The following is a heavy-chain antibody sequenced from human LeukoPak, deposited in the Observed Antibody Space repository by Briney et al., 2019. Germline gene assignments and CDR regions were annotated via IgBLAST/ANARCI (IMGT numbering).Heavy chain of an antibody. CDR2: IYYSGST. CDR3: ARLARAMITFGGVIARATYYYYYYMDV. CDR1: GGSFSGYY. V-gene: IGHV4-34*01. Sequence: SETLSLTCAVYGGSFSGYYWSWIRQPPGKGLEWIGSIYYSGSTYYNPSLKSRVTISVDTSKNQFSLKLSSVTAADTAVYYCARLARAMITFGGVIARATYYYYYYMDVWGKGTTVTISS. D-gene: IGHD3-16*02. J-gene: IGHJ6*03.